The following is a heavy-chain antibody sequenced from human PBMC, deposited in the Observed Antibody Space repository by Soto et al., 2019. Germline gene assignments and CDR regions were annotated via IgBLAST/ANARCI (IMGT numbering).Heavy chain of an antibody. J-gene: IGHJ4*02. CDR2: VYDSGHT. Sequence: QVQLQESGPGLVRASETLSLTCTVSGGSFNTGCYYWSWVRQRPGKGLEWIGYVYDSGHTYYNPSLKSRPAISLDTSKSQFSLKLSSVTAADTALYFCARMPFGAFDYWGQGILVTVSS. CDR1: GGSFNTGCYY. CDR3: ARMPFGAFDY. D-gene: IGHD3-3*01. V-gene: IGHV4-31*03.